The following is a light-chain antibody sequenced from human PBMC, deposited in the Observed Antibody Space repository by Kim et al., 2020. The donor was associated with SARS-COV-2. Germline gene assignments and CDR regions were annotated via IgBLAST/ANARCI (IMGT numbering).Light chain of an antibody. Sequence: EIVMTQSPLSLPVTLGEPASISCRSSQSLLYSNGYNYLDWYVQKPGQSPQLLIYLGSNRASGVPDRFSGSGSGPDFTLRINRVEAEDVGVYYCMQSLQTLLTFGGGTKVNIK. CDR1: QSLLYSNGYNY. J-gene: IGKJ4*01. CDR3: MQSLQTLLT. V-gene: IGKV2-28*01. CDR2: LGS.